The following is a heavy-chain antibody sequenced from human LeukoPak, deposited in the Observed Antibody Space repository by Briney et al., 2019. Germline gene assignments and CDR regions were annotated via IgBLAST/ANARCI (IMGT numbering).Heavy chain of an antibody. D-gene: IGHD6-13*01. V-gene: IGHV4-39*01. CDR3: ARRISADPPFDWFDP. J-gene: IGHJ5*02. CDR2: IYYSGST. Sequence: SETLSLTCTASGGSISSSSYYWGWIRQPPGKGLEWIGSIYYSGSTYYNPSLKSRVTISVDTSKNQFSLKLSSVTAADTAVYYCARRISADPPFDWFDPWGQGTLVTVSS. CDR1: GGSISSSSYY.